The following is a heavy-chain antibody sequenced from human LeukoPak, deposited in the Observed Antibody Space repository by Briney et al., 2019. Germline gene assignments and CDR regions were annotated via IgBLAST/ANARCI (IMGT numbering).Heavy chain of an antibody. CDR1: TFTFSIYG. CDR2: IRSDGSTT. D-gene: IGHD3-16*01. CDR3: AKDAPPDDSTHNYYFYYMDV. J-gene: IGHJ6*03. V-gene: IGHV3-30*02. Sequence: GDSLTLSCAASTFTFSIYGVHWVRQAPGKGLEWVSFIRSDGSTTYYADSVMGRFTISRDNSKNTVFLQMSSLRPEDTAMYYCAKDAPPDDSTHNYYFYYMDVWGKGTTVTVSS.